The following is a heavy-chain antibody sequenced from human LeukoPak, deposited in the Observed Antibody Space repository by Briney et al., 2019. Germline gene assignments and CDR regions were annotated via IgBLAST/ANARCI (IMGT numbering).Heavy chain of an antibody. D-gene: IGHD3-22*01. Sequence: SETLSLTCTVSGGSISSSSYYWGWIRQPPGKGLEWIGSIYYSGSTYYNPSLKSRVTISVDTSKNQFSLKLSSVTAADTAVYYCARLEMIVWYYFDYWGQGTLVTVSS. CDR2: IYYSGST. CDR1: GGSISSSSYY. CDR3: ARLEMIVWYYFDY. J-gene: IGHJ4*02. V-gene: IGHV4-39*01.